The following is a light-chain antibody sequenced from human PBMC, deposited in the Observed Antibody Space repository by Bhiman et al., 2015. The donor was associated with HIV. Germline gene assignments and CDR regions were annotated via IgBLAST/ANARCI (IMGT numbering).Light chain of an antibody. J-gene: IGLJ2*01. Sequence: QSVLTQPPSVSGAPGQRVTISCTGSSSNIGAGYDVHWYQHLPGTAPKFLIYGNSNRPSGVPDRFSGSKSGTSASLAITGLQAEDEADYYCQSYDSSLNGPMVFGGGTKLTVL. CDR2: GNS. V-gene: IGLV1-40*01. CDR3: QSYDSSLNGPMV. CDR1: SSNIGAGYD.